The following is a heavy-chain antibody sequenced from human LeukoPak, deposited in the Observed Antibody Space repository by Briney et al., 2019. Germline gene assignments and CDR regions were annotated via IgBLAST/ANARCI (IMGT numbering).Heavy chain of an antibody. D-gene: IGHD6-6*01. V-gene: IGHV4-4*02. J-gene: IGHJ4*02. CDR3: ARDYLDGAARALDY. CDR2: VWHSGNT. Sequence: SGTLSLTCAVSGGSISSSNWWSWVRQAPGKGLEWIGEVWHSGNTNYNPSLKSRVTMSVDKSKNQFSLKLSSVTAADTAVYYCARDYLDGAARALDYWGQGTLVTVSS. CDR1: GGSISSSNW.